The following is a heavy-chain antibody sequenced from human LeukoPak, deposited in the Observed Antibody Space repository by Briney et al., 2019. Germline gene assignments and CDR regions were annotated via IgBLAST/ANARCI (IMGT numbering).Heavy chain of an antibody. V-gene: IGHV4-31*03. CDR2: IYYSGST. Sequence: SQTLSLTCTVSGGSINSVGYYWSWIRQHPGKGLEWIGSIYYSGSTYYNPSLNSRITISSDTSKNQFSLKLSSVTAADTAVYYCASLPASYDSSGYYYRWGQGTLVTVSS. CDR3: ASLPASYDSSGYYYR. D-gene: IGHD3-22*01. J-gene: IGHJ5*02. CDR1: GGSINSVGYY.